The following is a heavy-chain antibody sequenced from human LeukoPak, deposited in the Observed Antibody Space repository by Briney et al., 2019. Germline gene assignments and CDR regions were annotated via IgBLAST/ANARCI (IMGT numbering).Heavy chain of an antibody. D-gene: IGHD4-17*01. CDR1: GASFDDYY. V-gene: IGHV4-34*01. CDR2: INHSGYT. CDR3: TRMTTGHDY. J-gene: IGHJ4*02. Sequence: NPSETLSLTCGVSGASFDDYYGSWVRQTPGKGLEWLGEINHSGYTNDSPSLKSRVTLSIDTSRKQFSLNLRSVTVADAGIYYCTRMTTGHDYWVQGTLVTVSS.